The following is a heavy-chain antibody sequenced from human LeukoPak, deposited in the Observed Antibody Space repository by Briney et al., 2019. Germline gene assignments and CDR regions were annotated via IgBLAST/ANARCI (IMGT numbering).Heavy chain of an antibody. Sequence: SETLSLTCTVSGGSISSYYWSWIRQPAGKGLEWIGRIYTSGSTNYNPSLKSRVTMSVDTSKNQFSLKLSSVTAADTAVYYCARDVSSSWYRVDAFDIWGQGTMVTVSP. J-gene: IGHJ3*02. CDR2: IYTSGST. CDR1: GGSISSYY. V-gene: IGHV4-4*07. D-gene: IGHD6-13*01. CDR3: ARDVSSSWYRVDAFDI.